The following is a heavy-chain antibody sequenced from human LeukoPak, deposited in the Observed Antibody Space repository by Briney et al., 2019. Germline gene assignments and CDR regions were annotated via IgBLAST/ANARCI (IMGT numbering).Heavy chain of an antibody. V-gene: IGHV4-34*01. Sequence: SETLSLTCAVYRGSFSGYYWSWIRQPPGKGLEWIGEINHYGSTNYNPSLESRVTISVDTSKNQFSLKLSSVTAADTAAYYCARLYSTGPFDYWGQGTLVTVSS. CDR3: ARLYSTGPFDY. CDR1: RGSFSGYY. CDR2: INHYGST. J-gene: IGHJ4*02. D-gene: IGHD6-25*01.